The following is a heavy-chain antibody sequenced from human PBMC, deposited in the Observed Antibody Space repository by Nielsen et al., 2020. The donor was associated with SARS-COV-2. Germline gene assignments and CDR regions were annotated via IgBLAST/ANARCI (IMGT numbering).Heavy chain of an antibody. CDR2: INHSGST. CDR3: AGGLGSYGPHPHYYWYYYMDV. Sequence: SETLSLTCAVYGGSFSGYYWSWIRQPPGKGLEWIGEINHSGSTNYNPSLKSRVTISVDTSKNQFSLKLSSVTAADTAVYYCAGGLGSYGPHPHYYWYYYMDVWGKGTTVTVSS. CDR1: GGSFSGYY. J-gene: IGHJ6*03. V-gene: IGHV4-34*01. D-gene: IGHD5-18*01.